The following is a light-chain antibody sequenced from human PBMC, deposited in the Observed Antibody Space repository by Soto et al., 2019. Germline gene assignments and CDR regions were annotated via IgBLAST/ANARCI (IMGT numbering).Light chain of an antibody. J-gene: IGKJ5*01. CDR2: DAS. Sequence: EIVLAQSPGVLSLSPGERATLSCRASQSVSSYLAWYQQKPGQAPRLLIYDASNRATGIPARFSGSGSGTDFTLTISRLEPEDFAVFYCQHYDSLPITFGQGTRLEIK. CDR3: QHYDSLPIT. V-gene: IGKV3-20*01. CDR1: QSVSSY.